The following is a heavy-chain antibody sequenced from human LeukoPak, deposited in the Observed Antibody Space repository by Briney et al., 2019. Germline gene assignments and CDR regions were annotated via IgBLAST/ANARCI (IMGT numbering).Heavy chain of an antibody. D-gene: IGHD1-14*01. V-gene: IGHV1-69*06. CDR3: ARTGGRKWTHRGPFDI. Sequence: EASVKVSCKASGGTFSSYAISWVRQAPGQGLEWMGRSIPIFGTANYAQKFQGRVTITADKSTSTAYMELSSLRSEDTAVYYCARTGGRKWTHRGPFDIWGQGTMVTVSS. CDR1: GGTFSSYA. CDR2: SIPIFGTA. J-gene: IGHJ3*02.